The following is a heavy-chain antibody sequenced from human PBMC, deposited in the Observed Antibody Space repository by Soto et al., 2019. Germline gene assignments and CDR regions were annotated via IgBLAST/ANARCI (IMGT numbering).Heavy chain of an antibody. V-gene: IGHV3-30*18. CDR1: GFTFSSYG. J-gene: IGHJ3*02. CDR3: AKAVFPLGDYFDAFDI. Sequence: GGSLRLSCAASGFTFSSYGMHWVRQAPGKGLEWVAVISYDGSNKYYADSVKGRFTISRDNSKNTLYLQMNSLRAEDTAVYYCAKAVFPLGDYFDAFDIWGQGTMVTVSS. CDR2: ISYDGSNK. D-gene: IGHD4-17*01.